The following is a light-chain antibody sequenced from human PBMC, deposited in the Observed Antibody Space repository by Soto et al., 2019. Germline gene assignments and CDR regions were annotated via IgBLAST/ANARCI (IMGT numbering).Light chain of an antibody. J-gene: IGKJ1*01. Sequence: DIQMTQSPSTLSAAGGDRVSITCRASQSVSNWLAWYQQKPGKAPKLLIYKASTLKSGVPSRFSGSGSGTEFTLTISSLQPDDFATYYCQHYNSYSEALGQGTKVDI. V-gene: IGKV1-5*03. CDR1: QSVSNW. CDR3: QHYNSYSEA. CDR2: KAS.